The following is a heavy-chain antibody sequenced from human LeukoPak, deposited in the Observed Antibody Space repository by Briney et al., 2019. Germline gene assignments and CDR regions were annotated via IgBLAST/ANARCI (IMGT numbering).Heavy chain of an antibody. V-gene: IGHV3-30-3*01. D-gene: IGHD5-18*01. Sequence: GGSLRLSCAASGFTFSSYAMHWVRQAPGKGLEWVAVISYSGSNKYYADSVKGRFTISRDNSKNTLYLQMNSLRAEDTAVYYCARDRDTAIFDYWGQGTLVTVSS. CDR2: ISYSGSNK. J-gene: IGHJ4*02. CDR3: ARDRDTAIFDY. CDR1: GFTFSSYA.